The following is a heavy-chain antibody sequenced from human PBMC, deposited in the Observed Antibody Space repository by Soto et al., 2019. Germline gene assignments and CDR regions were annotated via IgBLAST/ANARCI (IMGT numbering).Heavy chain of an antibody. V-gene: IGHV1-3*01. CDR2: INAGNGNT. Sequence: ASVKVSCKASGYTFTSYAMHWVRQAPGQRLEWMGWINAGNGNTKYSQKLQGRVTITRDTSASTAYMELSILRSEDTAVYYCPRARESSYVLCSGYFPCYYGMNVWGQVTTVTAAS. J-gene: IGHJ6*02. CDR3: PRARESSYVLCSGYFPCYYGMNV. CDR1: GYTFTSYA. D-gene: IGHD3-3*01.